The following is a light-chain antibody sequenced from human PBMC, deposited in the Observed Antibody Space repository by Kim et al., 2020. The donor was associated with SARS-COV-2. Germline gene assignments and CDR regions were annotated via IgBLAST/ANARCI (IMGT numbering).Light chain of an antibody. V-gene: IGLV3-1*01. J-gene: IGLJ2*01. CDR1: KLGDKY. Sequence: VSPGQTASITCSGDKLGDKYACWYQQKPGQSPVLVIYQDSKRPAGIPGRFSGSNSGNTATLTISGTQAMDESDYYCQAWDSSTVVFGGGTKLTVL. CDR2: QDS. CDR3: QAWDSSTVV.